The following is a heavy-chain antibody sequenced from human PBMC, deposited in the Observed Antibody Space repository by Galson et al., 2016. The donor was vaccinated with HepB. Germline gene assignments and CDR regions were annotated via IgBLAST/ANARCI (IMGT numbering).Heavy chain of an antibody. CDR1: GFTFSDYW. J-gene: IGHJ4*02. CDR3: SSAAYHYGSNGYYFAY. V-gene: IGHV3-7*05. CDR2: IKQDGSEK. D-gene: IGHD3-22*01. Sequence: SLRLSCAASGFTFSDYWVAWVRPTPGEGLEWVANIKQDGSEKYYVDSVKGRFTISRDNAKNSLYLQMNSLRPEDTAVYYCSSAAYHYGSNGYYFAYWGQGTLVTVSS.